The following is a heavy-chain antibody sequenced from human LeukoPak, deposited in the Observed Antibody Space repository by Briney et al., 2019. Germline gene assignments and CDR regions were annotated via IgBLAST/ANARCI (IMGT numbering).Heavy chain of an antibody. CDR3: ARGLTNMDV. Sequence: QTGGSLRLSCEASGFTFSSYGMHWVRQAPGKGLEWVAVIWYDGSKKYFVDSVKGRFTISRDNSKNTLYLQMNSLRAEDTAVYYCARGLTNMDVWGQGTTVTVSS. V-gene: IGHV3-33*01. CDR1: GFTFSSYG. CDR2: IWYDGSKK. J-gene: IGHJ6*02. D-gene: IGHD3-9*01.